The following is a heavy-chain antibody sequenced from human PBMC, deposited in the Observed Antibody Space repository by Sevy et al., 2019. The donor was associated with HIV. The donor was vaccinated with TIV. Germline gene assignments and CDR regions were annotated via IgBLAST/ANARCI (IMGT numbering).Heavy chain of an antibody. J-gene: IGHJ6*02. CDR1: GFTFSSYS. Sequence: GGSLRLSCAASGFTFSSYSMNWVRQAPGKGLEWVSSISSSSSYIYYADSVKGRLTISRDNAKNSLYLQMNSLRAEDTAVYYCAREDIVVVVAASNYYGMDVWGQGTTVTVSS. CDR2: ISSSSSYI. D-gene: IGHD2-15*01. CDR3: AREDIVVVVAASNYYGMDV. V-gene: IGHV3-21*01.